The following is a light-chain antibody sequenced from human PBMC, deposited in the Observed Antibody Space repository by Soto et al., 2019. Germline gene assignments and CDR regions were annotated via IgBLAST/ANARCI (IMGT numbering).Light chain of an antibody. J-gene: IGKJ1*01. CDR2: DAS. CDR1: QSVSSN. V-gene: IGKV3-15*01. CDR3: QQYHHSPWT. Sequence: EIVMTNSPATLSVSPGERATLSCRASQSVSSNLAWYQKRPGQAPSLLIYDASTRTPGFPARFSGRGSGTEFTLTISSLQSEDFAVYYCQQYHHSPWTFGQGTKVEIK.